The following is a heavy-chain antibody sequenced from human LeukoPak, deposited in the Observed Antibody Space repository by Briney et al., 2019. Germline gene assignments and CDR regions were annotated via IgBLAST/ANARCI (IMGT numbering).Heavy chain of an antibody. J-gene: IGHJ4*02. D-gene: IGHD1-26*01. Sequence: GRSLRLSCAASGFTFSSYAMHWVRQAPGKGLEWVAVISYDGSNKYYADSVKGRFTISRDNSKNTLYLQMNSLRAEDTAGYYCAREYGGSYYFDYWGQGTLVTVCS. CDR1: GFTFSSYA. CDR3: AREYGGSYYFDY. V-gene: IGHV3-30*01. CDR2: ISYDGSNK.